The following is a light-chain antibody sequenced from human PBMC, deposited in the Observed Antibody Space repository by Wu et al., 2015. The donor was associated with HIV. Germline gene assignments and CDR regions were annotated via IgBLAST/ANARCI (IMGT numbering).Light chain of an antibody. CDR2: KAS. J-gene: IGKJ1*01. V-gene: IGKV1-5*03. CDR1: QTISNW. CDR3: QHYNSYPWT. Sequence: DIQMTQSPSTLSASVGDRVTITCRASQTISNWLAWYQQKPGKAPKLLIYKASNLESGVPSRFSGGGSGTEFTLTISSLQPDDSATYYCQHYNSYPWTFGQGTKVEIK.